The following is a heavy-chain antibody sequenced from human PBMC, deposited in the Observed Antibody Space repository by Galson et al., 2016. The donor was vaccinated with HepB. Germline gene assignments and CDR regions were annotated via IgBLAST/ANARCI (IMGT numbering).Heavy chain of an antibody. CDR2: ITFNSGNM. D-gene: IGHD3-16*01. J-gene: IGHJ4*02. CDR3: TKDGGAYVGASGEPGHN. Sequence: SLRLSCAASGFNFDGFAMHWVRQVPGKGLEWVAGITFNSGNMAYGDSVKGRFTISRDNSKNSLYLKMDSVRADDTSLYYCTKDGGAYVGASGEPGHNWGQGTLVTVSS. V-gene: IGHV3-9*01. CDR1: GFNFDGFA.